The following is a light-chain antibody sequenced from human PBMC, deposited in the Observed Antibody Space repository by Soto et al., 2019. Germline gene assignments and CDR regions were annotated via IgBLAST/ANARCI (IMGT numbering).Light chain of an antibody. CDR3: CSYAGSSTFV. Sequence: QSVLTQPASVSGSPGQSITISCTGTSTNIGTYDLVSWYQQFPGKAPKVMIYEDIKRPSGVSNRFSGSKSGNTASLTISGLQAEDEADYYCCSYAGSSTFVFGGGTKVTVL. CDR2: EDI. V-gene: IGLV2-23*02. CDR1: STNIGTYDL. J-gene: IGLJ2*01.